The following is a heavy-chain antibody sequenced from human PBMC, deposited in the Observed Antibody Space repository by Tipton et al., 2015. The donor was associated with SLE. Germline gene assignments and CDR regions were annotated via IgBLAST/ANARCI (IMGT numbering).Heavy chain of an antibody. CDR3: AGGGVATVGGYAFEI. J-gene: IGHJ3*02. V-gene: IGHV4-4*07. CDR2: IYPSGSI. Sequence: TLSLTCTVSGGSISTHYWSWIRQPAGKGLQWIGRIYPSGSINYNPSLKSRVTMSVDTSKNQFSLRLNSVTAADTALYYCAGGGVATVGGYAFEIWGQGTMVTVSS. CDR1: GGSISTHY. D-gene: IGHD5-12*01.